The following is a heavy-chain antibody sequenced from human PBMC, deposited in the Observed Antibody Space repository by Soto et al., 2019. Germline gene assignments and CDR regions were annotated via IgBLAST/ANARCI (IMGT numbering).Heavy chain of an antibody. J-gene: IGHJ6*02. D-gene: IGHD2-15*01. Sequence: GASVKVSCKASGYTFTSYGISWVRQAPGQGLEWMGWISAYNGNTNYAQKLQGRVTMTTDTSTSTAYMELRSLRSDDTAVYYCARDIVVVVAATKDYYYYGMDVWGQGTTVTVSS. CDR3: ARDIVVVVAATKDYYYYGMDV. CDR2: ISAYNGNT. CDR1: GYTFTSYG. V-gene: IGHV1-18*04.